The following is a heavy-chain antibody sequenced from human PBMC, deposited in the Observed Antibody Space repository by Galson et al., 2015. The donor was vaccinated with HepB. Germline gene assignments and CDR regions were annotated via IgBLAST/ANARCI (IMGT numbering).Heavy chain of an antibody. CDR1: GGTFSSYA. CDR2: IIPIFGTA. Sequence: SVKVSCKASGGTFSSYAISWVRPAPGQGLEWMGGIIPIFGTANYAQKFQGRVTITADESTGTAYMELSSLRSEDTAVYYCAGGVAYCGGDCYSDLNYWGQGTLVTVSS. V-gene: IGHV1-69*13. D-gene: IGHD2-21*02. J-gene: IGHJ4*02. CDR3: AGGVAYCGGDCYSDLNY.